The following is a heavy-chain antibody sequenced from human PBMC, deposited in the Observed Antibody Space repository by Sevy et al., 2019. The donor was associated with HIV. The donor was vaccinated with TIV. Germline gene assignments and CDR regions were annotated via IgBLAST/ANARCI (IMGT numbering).Heavy chain of an antibody. D-gene: IGHD3-22*01. Sequence: GGSLRLSCAASGFTFSSYWMSWVRQAPAKGLEWVANIKQDGSEKYYVDSVKGRFTISRDNAKNSLYLQMNSLRAEDTAVYYCARDKGNYYPDAFDIWGQGTMVTVSS. CDR3: ARDKGNYYPDAFDI. V-gene: IGHV3-7*01. J-gene: IGHJ3*02. CDR1: GFTFSSYW. CDR2: IKQDGSEK.